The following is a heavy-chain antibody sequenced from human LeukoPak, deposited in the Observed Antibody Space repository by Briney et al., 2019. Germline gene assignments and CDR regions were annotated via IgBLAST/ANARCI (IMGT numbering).Heavy chain of an antibody. Sequence: PGGSLRLSCEDPGFTFCRHAMYWVRQAPGKGLERVAGIFGRGGSPHYADLVNGRLTISRDNSRYTVYLPINSLRAEDTAVYYWGKTTVGYSSGQKPAWPVDYWGQGTLVTVSS. CDR3: GKTTVGYSSGQKPAWPVDY. J-gene: IGHJ4*02. V-gene: IGHV3-23*01. D-gene: IGHD5-18*01. CDR1: GFTFCRHA. CDR2: IFGRGGSP.